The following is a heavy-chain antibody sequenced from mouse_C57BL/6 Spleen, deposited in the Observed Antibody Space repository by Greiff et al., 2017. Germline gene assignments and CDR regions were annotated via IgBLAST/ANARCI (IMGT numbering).Heavy chain of an antibody. D-gene: IGHD4-1*01. CDR3: VRRGGTRAMDY. CDR2: IRSKSNNYAT. CDR1: GFSFNTYA. V-gene: IGHV10-1*01. Sequence: EVKLQESGGGLVQPKGSLKLSCAASGFSFNTYAMNWVRQAPGKGLEWVARIRSKSNNYATYYADSVKDRFTISRDDSESMLYLQMNNLKTEDTAMYYCVRRGGTRAMDYWGQGTSVTVSS. J-gene: IGHJ4*01.